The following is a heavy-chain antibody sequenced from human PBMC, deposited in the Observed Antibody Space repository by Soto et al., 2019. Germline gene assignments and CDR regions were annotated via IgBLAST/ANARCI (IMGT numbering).Heavy chain of an antibody. CDR3: ARDGQQQAPYAMDV. V-gene: IGHV3-21*01. CDR2: ISSSSSYI. CDR1: GVSFSSYS. J-gene: IGHJ6*02. D-gene: IGHD6-13*01. Sequence: GVSLRLSCAASGVSFSSYSMNWFRQGPGKGLEWVSSISSSSSYIYYADSVKGRFTISRDNVKNSLYLQMDSLRADDTAVYYGARDGQQQAPYAMDVWGQGTTVTVSS.